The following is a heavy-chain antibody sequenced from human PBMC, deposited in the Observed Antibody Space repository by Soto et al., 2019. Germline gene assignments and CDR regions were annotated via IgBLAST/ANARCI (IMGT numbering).Heavy chain of an antibody. J-gene: IGHJ4*02. CDR3: AKEYYDFWSGSTEPDY. CDR1: GFTFSSYG. D-gene: IGHD3-3*01. V-gene: IGHV3-30*18. CDR2: ISYDGSNK. Sequence: PGGSLRLSCAASGFTFSSYGMHWVRQAPGKGLEWVAVISYDGSNKYYADSVKGRLTISRDNSKNTLYLQMNSLRAEDTAVYYCAKEYYDFWSGSTEPDYWGQGTLVTAPQ.